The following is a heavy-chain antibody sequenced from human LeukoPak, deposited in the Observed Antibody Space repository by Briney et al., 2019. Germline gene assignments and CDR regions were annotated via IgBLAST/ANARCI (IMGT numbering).Heavy chain of an antibody. CDR2: IYYSGST. D-gene: IGHD3-10*01. CDR3: ARDGTDYYGSGSYYPNWFDP. V-gene: IGHV4-59*01. CDR1: GGSISSYY. J-gene: IGHJ5*02. Sequence: TSETLSLTCTVSGGSISSYYWSWIRQPPGKGLEWIGYIYYSGSTNYNPSRKSRVTISVDTSKNQFSLKLSSVTAADTAVYYCARDGTDYYGSGSYYPNWFDPWGQGTLVTVSS.